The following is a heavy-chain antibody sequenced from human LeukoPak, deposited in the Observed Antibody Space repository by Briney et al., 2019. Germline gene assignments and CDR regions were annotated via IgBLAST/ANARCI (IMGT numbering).Heavy chain of an antibody. J-gene: IGHJ6*03. CDR2: MNPNSDNT. V-gene: IGHV1-8*01. CDR1: VYTFTSYD. CDR3: ARGVRRGDCSSTSCYYYYCMDV. D-gene: IGHD2-2*01. Sequence: ASLWVSSEASVYTFTSYDINAGSEGTRQRLWWVVWMNPNSDNTGYAQKFQGRVTMTRNTSISTAYMELSSLRSEDTAVYYCARGVRRGDCSSTSCYYYYCMDVWGKGTTVTASS.